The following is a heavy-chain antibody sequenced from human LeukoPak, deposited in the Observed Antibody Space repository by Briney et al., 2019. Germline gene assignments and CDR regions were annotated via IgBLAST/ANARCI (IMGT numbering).Heavy chain of an antibody. J-gene: IGHJ5*02. D-gene: IGHD2-21*01. CDR1: GGSISSGGYY. Sequence: PSETLSLTSTVSGGSISSGGYYWSWIRQHPGKGLEWIGYIYYSGSTYYNPSLKSRVTISVDTSKNQFSLKLSSVTAVDTAVYYCARARIRASNWFDPWGQGTLVTVSS. CDR2: IYYSGST. V-gene: IGHV4-31*03. CDR3: ARARIRASNWFDP.